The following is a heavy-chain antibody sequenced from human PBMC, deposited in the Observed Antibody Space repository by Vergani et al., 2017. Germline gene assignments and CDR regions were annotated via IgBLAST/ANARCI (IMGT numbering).Heavy chain of an antibody. J-gene: IGHJ4*02. V-gene: IGHV3-74*01. CDR2: INSDGSST. CDR3: ARDAIGIVVDDY. D-gene: IGHD3-22*01. Sequence: EVQLVESGGGLVQPGGSLRLSCAASGFTFSSYWMHWVRQAPGKGLVWVSRINSDGSSTRYADSVKGRFTISRDNAKNTLYLQMSSLRAEDTAVYYCARDAIGIVVDDYWGQGTLVTVSS. CDR1: GFTFSSYW.